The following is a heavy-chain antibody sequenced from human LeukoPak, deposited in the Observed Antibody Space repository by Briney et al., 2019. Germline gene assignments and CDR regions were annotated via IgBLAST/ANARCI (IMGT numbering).Heavy chain of an antibody. Sequence: PGRSLRLSCAASGFTFSSYGMHWVRQAPGKGLEWVAVIWYDGRNKYYADSVKGRFTISRDNSKNTLYMQTNSLRAEDTAVYYCAKGPFYATPYYYMDVWGKGTTVTVSS. CDR2: IWYDGRNK. CDR1: GFTFSSYG. J-gene: IGHJ6*03. D-gene: IGHD2/OR15-2a*01. V-gene: IGHV3-33*06. CDR3: AKGPFYATPYYYMDV.